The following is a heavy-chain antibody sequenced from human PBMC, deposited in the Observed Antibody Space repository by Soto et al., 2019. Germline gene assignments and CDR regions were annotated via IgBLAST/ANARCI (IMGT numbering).Heavy chain of an antibody. D-gene: IGHD3-3*01. V-gene: IGHV1-18*01. J-gene: IGHJ5*02. CDR3: ARDEGHDSSGADFWSGYYGPGRWFVP. CDR1: GYTFTSYG. CDR2: ISAYNGNT. Sequence: ASVKVSCKASGYTFTSYGISWVRQAPGQGLEWMGWISAYNGNTNYAQKLQGRVTMTTDTSTSTAYMELRSLRSDDTAVYYCARDEGHDSSGADFWSGYYGPGRWFVPWGQGTLVTVSS.